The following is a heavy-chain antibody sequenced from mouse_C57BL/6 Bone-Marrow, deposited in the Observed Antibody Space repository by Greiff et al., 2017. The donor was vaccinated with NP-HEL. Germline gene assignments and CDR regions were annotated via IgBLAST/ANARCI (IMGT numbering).Heavy chain of an antibody. CDR3: ARDSSGYVDH. D-gene: IGHD3-2*02. J-gene: IGHJ2*01. CDR1: GYTFTSYW. V-gene: IGHV1-59*01. Sequence: QVQLQQPGAELVRPGTSVKLSCKASGYTFTSYWMHWVKQRPGQGLEWIGVIDPSDSYPNYIQKFKGKATLTVDTSSSTAYMQLSSLTSEDSAVYYCARDSSGYVDHWGQGTTLTVSS. CDR2: IDPSDSYP.